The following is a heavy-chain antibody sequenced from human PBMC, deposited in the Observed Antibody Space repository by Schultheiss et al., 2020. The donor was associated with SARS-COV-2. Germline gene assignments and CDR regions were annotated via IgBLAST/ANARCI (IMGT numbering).Heavy chain of an antibody. CDR2: ISGSGGST. Sequence: GESLKISCAASGFTFSDYYMSWIRQAPGKGLEWVSAISGSGGSTYYADSVKGRFTISRDNSKNTLYLQMNSLRAEDTAVYYCAKDDTVTTFHWDYWGQGTLVTVSS. J-gene: IGHJ4*02. D-gene: IGHD4-17*01. CDR3: AKDDTVTTFHWDY. CDR1: GFTFSDYY. V-gene: IGHV3-23*01.